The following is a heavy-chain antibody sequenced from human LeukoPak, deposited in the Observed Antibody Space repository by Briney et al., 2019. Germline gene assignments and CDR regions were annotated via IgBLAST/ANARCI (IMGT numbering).Heavy chain of an antibody. CDR1: GFTVSSNY. CDR3: ARGRGYDLNY. D-gene: IGHD5-12*01. J-gene: IGHJ4*02. CDR2: FYSGGTT. V-gene: IGHV3-53*01. Sequence: AGGSLRLSCAASGFTVSSNYMSWVRQAPGKGLEWVSIFYSGGTTYYADSEKGRFTISRDNSKNTLYLQMNSLRAEDTAVYYCARGRGYDLNYWGQGTLVTVSS.